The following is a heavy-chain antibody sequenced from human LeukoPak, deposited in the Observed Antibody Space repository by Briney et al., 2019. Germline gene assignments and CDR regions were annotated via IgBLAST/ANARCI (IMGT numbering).Heavy chain of an antibody. V-gene: IGHV3-15*01. CDR2: IKSKVDGETT. CDR3: AIDEPNYAPYDFDY. CDR1: RFTFSNAW. D-gene: IGHD4/OR15-4a*01. Sequence: GGSLRLPCAASRFTFSNAWMNWVRQAPGKGLEWVGRIKSKVDGETTDYAAPVKGRFTISRDDSNNMVYLQMNSLKIEDTAVYYCAIDEPNYAPYDFDYWGQGTLVTVSS. J-gene: IGHJ4*02.